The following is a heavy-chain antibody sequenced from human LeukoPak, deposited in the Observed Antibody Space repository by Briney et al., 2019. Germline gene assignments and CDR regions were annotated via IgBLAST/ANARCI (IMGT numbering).Heavy chain of an antibody. CDR3: ARDLGGDCVFDY. CDR2: MWYDGSNE. Sequence: GRSLRLSCAASGFTFSNYGMHWVRQAPGKGLEWVAVMWYDGSNEYYADSEKGRFTISRDNSKNTLYLEMNSLRAEDTAVYYCARDLGGDCVFDYWGQGTLVTVSS. CDR1: GFTFSNYG. D-gene: IGHD1-26*01. J-gene: IGHJ4*02. V-gene: IGHV3-33*01.